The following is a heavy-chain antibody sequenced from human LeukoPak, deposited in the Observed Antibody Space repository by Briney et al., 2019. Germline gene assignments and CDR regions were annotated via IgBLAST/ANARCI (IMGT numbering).Heavy chain of an antibody. D-gene: IGHD2-2*01. CDR2: ISGSGGST. J-gene: IGHJ4*02. CDR1: GFTFSSYA. CDR3: ARARLYQLPYPNFDY. V-gene: IGHV3-23*01. Sequence: GGSLRLSCAASGFTFSSYAMSWVRQAPGKGLEWVSAISGSGGSTYYADSVKGRFTISRDNSKNTLYLQMNSKSAEDTAVYYCARARLYQLPYPNFDYWGQGTVVTVSS.